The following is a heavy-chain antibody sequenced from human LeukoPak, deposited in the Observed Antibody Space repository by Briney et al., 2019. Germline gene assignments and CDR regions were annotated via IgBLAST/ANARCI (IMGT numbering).Heavy chain of an antibody. Sequence: GGSLRLSCAASGFIFKDYAMSWVRQAPGKGLEGVSLIFNDGIGTHYAASVEGRFTISRDISKNTLFLQMNSLRVEDTALYYCAKQEGWEAGNYCVDHWGRGTLVTVSS. CDR1: GFIFKDYA. D-gene: IGHD1-26*01. J-gene: IGHJ5*02. V-gene: IGHV3-23*03. CDR2: IFNDGIGT. CDR3: AKQEGWEAGNYCVDH.